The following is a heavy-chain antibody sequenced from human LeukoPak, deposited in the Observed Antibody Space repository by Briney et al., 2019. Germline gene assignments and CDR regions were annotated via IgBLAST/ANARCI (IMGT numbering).Heavy chain of an antibody. J-gene: IGHJ6*02. CDR3: ARIQPSGYGMDV. CDR1: GGSISSGDYY. V-gene: IGHV4-61*02. D-gene: IGHD5-18*01. Sequence: PSQTLSLTCSVSGGSISSGDYYWSWIRQPAGKGLEWIGRIYTSGSTNYNPSLKSRVTMSVDTSKNQFSLKLSSVTAADTAVYYCARIQPSGYGMDVWGQGTTVTVSS. CDR2: IYTSGST.